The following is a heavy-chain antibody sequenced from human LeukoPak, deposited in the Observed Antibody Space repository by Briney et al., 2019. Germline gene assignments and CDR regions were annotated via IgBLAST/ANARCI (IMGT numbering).Heavy chain of an antibody. CDR2: ISSSSSYI. Sequence: GGSLRLSCAASGFTFSSYSMNWVRQAPGKGLEWVSSISSSSSYIYYADSVKGRFTISRDNAKNSLYLQMNSLRAEDTAVYYCARDPGIAAAGTNNGFDPWGQGTLVTVSS. V-gene: IGHV3-21*01. CDR3: ARDPGIAAAGTNNGFDP. J-gene: IGHJ5*02. D-gene: IGHD6-13*01. CDR1: GFTFSSYS.